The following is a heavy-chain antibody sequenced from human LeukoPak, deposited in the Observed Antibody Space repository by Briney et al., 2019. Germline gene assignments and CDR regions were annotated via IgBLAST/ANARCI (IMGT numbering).Heavy chain of an antibody. CDR1: GYTFTSYG. J-gene: IGHJ4*01. Sequence: ASVKVSCKASGYTFTSYGISWVRQAPGQGLEWMGWISAYNGNTNYAQKLQGRVTMTTDTSTSTAYMELRSLRSDDTAVYYCARVQSGDYYDSSGYYPDYWGHGTLVTVSS. CDR3: ARVQSGDYYDSSGYYPDY. V-gene: IGHV1-18*01. CDR2: ISAYNGNT. D-gene: IGHD3-22*01.